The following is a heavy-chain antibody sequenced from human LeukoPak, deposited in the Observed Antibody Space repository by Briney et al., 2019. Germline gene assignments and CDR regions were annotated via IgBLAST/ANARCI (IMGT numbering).Heavy chain of an antibody. J-gene: IGHJ4*02. D-gene: IGHD2-2*02. CDR2: ISSSGSTI. Sequence: GGSLRLSCAASGFTFSDYYMSWIRQAPGKGLEWVSYISSSGSTIYYADSVKGRFTISRDNAKNSLYLQMNSLRAEDTAVYYCAREGALVVPAAIFPRVHYYFDYWGQGTLVTVSS. CDR1: GFTFSDYY. V-gene: IGHV3-11*04. CDR3: AREGALVVPAAIFPRVHYYFDY.